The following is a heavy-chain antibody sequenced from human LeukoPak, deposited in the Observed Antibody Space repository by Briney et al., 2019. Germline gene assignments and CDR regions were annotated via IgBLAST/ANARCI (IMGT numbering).Heavy chain of an antibody. Sequence: SETLSLTCAVYGGSFSGYYWSWIRQPPGRGLEWIGEINHSGSTNYNPSLKSRVTISVDTSKNQFSLKLSSVTAADTAVYYCAREGGVRVLDYWGQGTLVTVSS. J-gene: IGHJ4*02. CDR2: INHSGST. CDR3: AREGGVRVLDY. CDR1: GGSFSGYY. V-gene: IGHV4-34*01. D-gene: IGHD3-10*01.